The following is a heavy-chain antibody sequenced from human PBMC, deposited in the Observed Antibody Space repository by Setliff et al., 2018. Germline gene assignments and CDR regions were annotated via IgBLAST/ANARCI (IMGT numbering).Heavy chain of an antibody. CDR1: GGSISSSSYY. Sequence: PSETLSLTCTVSGGSISSSSYYWGWIRQPPGKGLEWIGSIYYSGSTYYNPSLKSRVTISVDTSKNQSSLKLSSVTAADTAVYYCARGGYYNFWSGYYSTQYYYYGMDVWGQGTTVTVSS. D-gene: IGHD3-3*01. CDR2: IYYSGST. CDR3: ARGGYYNFWSGYYSTQYYYYGMDV. J-gene: IGHJ6*02. V-gene: IGHV4-39*07.